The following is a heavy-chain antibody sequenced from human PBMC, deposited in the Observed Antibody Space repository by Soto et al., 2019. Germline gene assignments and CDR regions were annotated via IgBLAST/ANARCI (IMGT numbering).Heavy chain of an antibody. CDR1: GFSLTTRGVG. CDR3: AHVVITFGGVVADDAFDV. J-gene: IGHJ3*01. D-gene: IGHD3-16*02. V-gene: IGHV2-5*02. CDR2: IYWDDDK. Sequence: SGPTLVNPTETLTLTCTFSGFSLTTRGVGVGWIRQPPGKALEWLAVIYWDDDKRYSPSLKTRLILTKDTSKNQVVLTMTNMESVDTATYFCAHVVITFGGVVADDAFDVWGQGTMVTVSS.